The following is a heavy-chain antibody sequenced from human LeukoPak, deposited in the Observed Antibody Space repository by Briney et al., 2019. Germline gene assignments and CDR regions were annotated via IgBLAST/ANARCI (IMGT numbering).Heavy chain of an antibody. V-gene: IGHV3-23*01. CDR2: ISGSGSST. CDR3: ARTGTLYYYYLMDV. D-gene: IGHD3/OR15-3a*01. Sequence: GGSLRLSCAPSRFTFSNYWMSSGRQAPGKGLEGVSVISGSGSSTYYADSVKGRFIISRDNSKNTLYLQMNSLRAEDTAAYYCARTGTLYYYYLMDVWGQGTTVTVSS. J-gene: IGHJ6*02. CDR1: RFTFSNYW.